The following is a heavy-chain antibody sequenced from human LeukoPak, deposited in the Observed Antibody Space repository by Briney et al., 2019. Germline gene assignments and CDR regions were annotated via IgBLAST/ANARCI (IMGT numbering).Heavy chain of an antibody. J-gene: IGHJ4*02. Sequence: GGSLRLSCAASGFTFSSYAMSWVRLAPGKGLEWVSAISGSGGSTYYADSVKGRFTISRDNSKNTLYLQMNSLRAEDTAVYYCAKDTSWAAAGDYFDYWGQGTLVTVSS. CDR2: ISGSGGST. V-gene: IGHV3-23*01. D-gene: IGHD6-13*01. CDR1: GFTFSSYA. CDR3: AKDTSWAAAGDYFDY.